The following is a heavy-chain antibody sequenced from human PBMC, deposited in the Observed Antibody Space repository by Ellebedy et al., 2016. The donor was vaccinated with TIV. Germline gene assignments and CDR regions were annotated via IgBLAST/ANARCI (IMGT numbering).Heavy chain of an antibody. V-gene: IGHV4-4*07. Sequence: MPSETLSLTCTVSGGSISSYYWSWIRQPAGKGLEWIGRIYTSGSTNYNPSLKSRVTMSVDTSKNQFSLKLSSVTAADTAVYYCARQPITMVRGVIHTEHFDYWGQGTLVTVSS. CDR1: GGSISSYY. CDR3: ARQPITMVRGVIHTEHFDY. J-gene: IGHJ4*02. D-gene: IGHD3-10*01. CDR2: IYTSGST.